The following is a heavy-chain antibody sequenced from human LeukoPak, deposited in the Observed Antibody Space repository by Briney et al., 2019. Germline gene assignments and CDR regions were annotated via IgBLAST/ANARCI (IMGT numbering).Heavy chain of an antibody. V-gene: IGHV3-30*18. D-gene: IGHD3-10*01. J-gene: IGHJ6*04. Sequence: GGSLRLSCAASGFTFSSYWMHWVRQAPGKGLEWVAVISYDGSNKYYADSVKGRFTISRDNSKNTLYLQMNSLRAEDTAVYYCAKGLGHTMVLGVWGKGTTVTVSS. CDR2: ISYDGSNK. CDR1: GFTFSSYW. CDR3: AKGLGHTMVLGV.